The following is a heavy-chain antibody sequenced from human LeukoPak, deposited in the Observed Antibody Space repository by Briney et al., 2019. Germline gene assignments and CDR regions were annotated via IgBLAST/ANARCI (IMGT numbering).Heavy chain of an antibody. Sequence: GGSLRLSCAASGFTFSSFGMHWIRQAPGKGLECMAVISFDGSNKYYADSVKGRFTISRDNSKNTLYLQMNSLRAEDTAVYYCARARERGGDYWGQGTLVTVSS. CDR1: GFTFSSFG. V-gene: IGHV3-30*03. D-gene: IGHD3-10*01. CDR2: ISFDGSNK. J-gene: IGHJ4*02. CDR3: ARARERGGDY.